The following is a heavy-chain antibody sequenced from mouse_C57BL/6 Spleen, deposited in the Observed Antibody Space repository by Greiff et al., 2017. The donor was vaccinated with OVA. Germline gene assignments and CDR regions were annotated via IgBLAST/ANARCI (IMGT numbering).Heavy chain of an antibody. V-gene: IGHV3-6*01. CDR3: ARDVTGTGAMDY. CDR2: ISYDGSN. D-gene: IGHD4-1*01. CDR1: GYSITSGYY. Sequence: VQLKESGPGLVKPSQSLSLTCSVTGYSITSGYYWNWIRQFPGNKLEWMGYISYDGSNNYNPSLKNRISITRDTSKNQFFLKLNSVTTEDTATYYCARDVTGTGAMDYWGQGTSVTVSS. J-gene: IGHJ4*01.